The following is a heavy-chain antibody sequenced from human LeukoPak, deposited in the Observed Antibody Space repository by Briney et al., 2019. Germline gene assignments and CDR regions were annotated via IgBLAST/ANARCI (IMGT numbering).Heavy chain of an antibody. D-gene: IGHD3-22*01. J-gene: IGHJ5*02. Sequence: SATLSLTCAVYGGSFSGYYWTWIRQHPGKGLEWIGEINHSTTTNYNPSLKSRVTISVDTPKNQFSLNLNSVTAADTAVYYCARAGYYDSSGFNWFDPWAQGTLVTVSS. CDR2: INHSTTT. CDR1: GGSFSGYY. CDR3: ARAGYYDSSGFNWFDP. V-gene: IGHV4-34*01.